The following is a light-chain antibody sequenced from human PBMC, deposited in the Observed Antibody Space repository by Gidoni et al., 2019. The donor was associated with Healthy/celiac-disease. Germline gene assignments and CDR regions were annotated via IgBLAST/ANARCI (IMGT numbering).Light chain of an antibody. Sequence: IQMTQSPSSLSASVGDRVTITCQASQYISNYLNWYQQKPGKAPKLLIYDASNLETGVTSRFSGSGSGTDFTFTISSLQPEDIETYYCQQYDNLPYTFGQGTKLEIK. CDR2: DAS. J-gene: IGKJ2*01. CDR1: QYISNY. CDR3: QQYDNLPYT. V-gene: IGKV1-33*01.